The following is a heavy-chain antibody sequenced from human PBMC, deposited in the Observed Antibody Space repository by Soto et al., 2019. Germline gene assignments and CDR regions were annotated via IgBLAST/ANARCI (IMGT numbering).Heavy chain of an antibody. D-gene: IGHD1-26*01. Sequence: SLRLSCAASGFSFGVYAMSWVRQAPGKGLAWVATISGGIGSTYYADAVKGRFTISRDISRSTLDLQMNSLRVEDTALYYCAKLRGRGIFEHWGQGTMVTVSS. J-gene: IGHJ4*02. CDR1: GFSFGVYA. V-gene: IGHV3-23*01. CDR2: ISGGIGST. CDR3: AKLRGRGIFEH.